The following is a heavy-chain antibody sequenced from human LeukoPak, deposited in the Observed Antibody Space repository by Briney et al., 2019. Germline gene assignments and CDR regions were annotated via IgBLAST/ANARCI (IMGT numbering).Heavy chain of an antibody. CDR1: GGSISSYY. CDR3: ARENGGNSGVWNWFDP. Sequence: SETLSLTRTVSGGSISSYYWSWIRQHPGKGLEWIGNVFYTGSTYYNPSLKSRVTISVDTSKNQFSLRLTSVTAADTAVYYCARENGGNSGVWNWFDPWGQGTQITVSS. J-gene: IGHJ5*02. V-gene: IGHV4-59*06. CDR2: VFYTGST. D-gene: IGHD4-23*01.